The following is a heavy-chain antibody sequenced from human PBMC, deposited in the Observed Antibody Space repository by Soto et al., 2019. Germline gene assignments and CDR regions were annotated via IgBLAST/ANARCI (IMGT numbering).Heavy chain of an antibody. CDR3: ARSPPPANKLPYGMDV. J-gene: IGHJ6*02. V-gene: IGHV4-34*01. CDR1: GGSFSGYY. D-gene: IGHD2-15*01. CDR2: SNHSGST. Sequence: QVQLQQWGAGLLKPSETLSLTCAVYGGSFSGYYWSWIRQPPGQGLEWIGESNHSGSTNYNPSLKSRVTIAVDTSKNQFSLKLSSVTAADTAVYYCARSPPPANKLPYGMDVWGQGTTVTVSS.